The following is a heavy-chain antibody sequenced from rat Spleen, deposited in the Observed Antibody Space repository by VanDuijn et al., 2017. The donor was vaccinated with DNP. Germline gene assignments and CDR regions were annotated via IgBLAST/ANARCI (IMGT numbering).Heavy chain of an antibody. J-gene: IGHJ2*01. CDR3: ARDPRYGGYSEGD. D-gene: IGHD1-11*01. CDR2: ITSSGGST. CDR1: GFTFNNYW. V-gene: IGHV5-31*01. Sequence: EVQLVESGGDLVQPGRSLKLSCVASGFTFNNYWMTWIRQVPGKGLEWVASITSSGGSTYYPDSVKGRFTISRDNAKNTLYLQMNSLRSEDTATYYCARDPRYGGYSEGDWGQGVMVTVSS.